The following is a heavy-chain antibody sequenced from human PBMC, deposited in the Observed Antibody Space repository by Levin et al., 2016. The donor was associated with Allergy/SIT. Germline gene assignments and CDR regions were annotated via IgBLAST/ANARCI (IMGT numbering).Heavy chain of an antibody. CDR3: AKDSGGIAAAGTGYFQH. Sequence: WIRQPPGKGLEWVSAISGSGGSTYYADSVKGRFTISRDNSKNTLYLQMNSLRAEDTAVYYCAKDSGGIAAAGTGYFQHWGQGTLVTVSS. J-gene: IGHJ1*01. CDR2: ISGSGGST. V-gene: IGHV3-23*01. D-gene: IGHD6-13*01.